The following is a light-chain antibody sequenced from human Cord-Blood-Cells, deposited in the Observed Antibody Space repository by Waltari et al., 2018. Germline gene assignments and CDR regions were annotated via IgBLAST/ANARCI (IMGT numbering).Light chain of an antibody. CDR2: DVS. J-gene: IGLJ3*02. CDR3: SSYTSSSTWV. CDR1: SSDVGGSNY. V-gene: IGLV2-14*01. Sequence: QSALTQPASVSGSPGQSITIPCTGPSSDVGGSNYVSWYQQNPGKAPKLMIYDVSNRPAGVSNRFSGSKSGNTASLTISGLQAEDEADYYCSSYTSSSTWVFGGGTKLTVL.